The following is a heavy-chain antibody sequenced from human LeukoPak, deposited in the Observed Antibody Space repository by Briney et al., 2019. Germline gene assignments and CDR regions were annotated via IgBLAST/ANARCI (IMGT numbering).Heavy chain of an antibody. J-gene: IGHJ4*02. CDR1: GGSISSSTFY. CDR3: ARVVFGEVDY. CDR2: LYYSGST. V-gene: IGHV4-39*01. Sequence: PSETLSLTCTVSGGSISSSTFYWGWIRQPPGKGLEWIGSLYYSGSTYYNPSLKSRVTISVDTSKNQFSLKLSSVTAADTAVYYCARVVFGEVDYWGQGTLVTVSS. D-gene: IGHD2-21*01.